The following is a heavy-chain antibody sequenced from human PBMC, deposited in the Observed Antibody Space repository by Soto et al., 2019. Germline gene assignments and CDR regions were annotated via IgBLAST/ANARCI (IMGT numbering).Heavy chain of an antibody. J-gene: IGHJ4*02. CDR1: GYTFTSYD. V-gene: IGHV1-8*01. Sequence: QVQLVQSGAEVKKPGASVKVSCKASGYTFTSYDINWVRQATGQGLEWMGWMNPNSGNTGYAQKFQGTVTMNTNTSISKSYMELSSLRSEDTAVDSWARTLYGDNVDYWGQGTLVTVSS. CDR3: ARTLYGDNVDY. CDR2: MNPNSGNT. D-gene: IGHD4-17*01.